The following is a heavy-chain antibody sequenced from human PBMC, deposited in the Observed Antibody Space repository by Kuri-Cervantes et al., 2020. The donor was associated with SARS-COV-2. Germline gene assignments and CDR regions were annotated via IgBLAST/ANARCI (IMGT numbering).Heavy chain of an antibody. Sequence: ESLKISCAVYGGSFSGYYWSWIRQPPGKGLEWIGEINHSGSTNYNPSLKRRVTISVDTSKNQFSLKLSSVTAADTAVYYCARGDYDFWGPYFYYGMDVWGQGTTVTVSS. CDR3: ARGDYDFWGPYFYYGMDV. J-gene: IGHJ6*02. V-gene: IGHV4-34*01. D-gene: IGHD3-3*01. CDR2: INHSGST. CDR1: GGSFSGYY.